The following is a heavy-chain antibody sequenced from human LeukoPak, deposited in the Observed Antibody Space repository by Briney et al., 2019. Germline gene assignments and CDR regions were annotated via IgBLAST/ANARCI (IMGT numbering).Heavy chain of an antibody. V-gene: IGHV3-23*01. J-gene: IGHJ6*02. CDR3: AKVPTKGIVAAYGMDV. D-gene: IGHD1-26*01. CDR1: GFTFSSYA. Sequence: GGSLRLSCAAFGFTFSSYAMSWVRQAPGKGLEWVSAISGSGGSTYYADSVKGRFTISRDNSKNTLYLQMNSLRAEDTAVYYCAKVPTKGIVAAYGMDVWGQGTTVTVSS. CDR2: ISGSGGST.